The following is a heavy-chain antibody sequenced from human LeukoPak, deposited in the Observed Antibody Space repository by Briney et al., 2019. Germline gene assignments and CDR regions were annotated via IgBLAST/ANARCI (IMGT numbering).Heavy chain of an antibody. CDR2: ISGNSGSI. Sequence: GGSLRLSWAASGFTFDDYAMHWVRHAPGKGREWVSGISGNSGSIGYADSVKGRFTFSRDNAKTSRYLQMNSLRAEDTALYYCAKDHDGAFDIWGQGTMVTVSS. V-gene: IGHV3-9*01. CDR1: GFTFDDYA. CDR3: AKDHDGAFDI. J-gene: IGHJ3*02.